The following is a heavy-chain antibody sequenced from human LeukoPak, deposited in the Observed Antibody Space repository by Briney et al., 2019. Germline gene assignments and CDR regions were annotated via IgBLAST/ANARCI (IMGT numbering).Heavy chain of an antibody. J-gene: IGHJ4*02. CDR1: GGPVTEYY. Sequence: SETLSLTCSVSGGPVTEYYWSWIRQPPGKGLEWIGYTYHTGSTNYSPSLKSRVTMSVDASRSQFSLKLVSVTAADTAVYYCARGRGSTGYYYLDSWGQGILVTVSS. D-gene: IGHD1-26*01. CDR3: ARGRGSTGYYYLDS. V-gene: IGHV4-59*02. CDR2: TYHTGST.